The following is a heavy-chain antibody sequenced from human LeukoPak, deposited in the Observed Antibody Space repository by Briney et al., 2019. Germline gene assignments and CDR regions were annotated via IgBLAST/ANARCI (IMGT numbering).Heavy chain of an antibody. D-gene: IGHD2-2*01. Sequence: PSETLSLTCTVSGGSVSSGSYYWSWIRQPPGKGLEWIGEINHSGSTNYNPSLKSRVTISVDTSKNQFSLKLSSVTAADTAVYYCAREGGYCSSTSCYAPYDYWGQGTLVTVSS. CDR3: AREGGYCSSTSCYAPYDY. CDR1: GGSVSSGSYY. V-gene: IGHV4-39*07. CDR2: INHSGST. J-gene: IGHJ4*02.